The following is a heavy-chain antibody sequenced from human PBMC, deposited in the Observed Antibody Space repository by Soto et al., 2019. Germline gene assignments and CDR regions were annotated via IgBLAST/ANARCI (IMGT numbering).Heavy chain of an antibody. V-gene: IGHV3-73*02. Sequence: EVQLVESGGGLVQPGGSLKLSCAASGFTFSGSAMHWVRQASGKGLEWVGRIRSKANSYATAYAASVKGRFTISRDDSKNTAYLQMNSLKTEDTAVYYCTRPGDGGAFDIWGQGTMVTVSS. J-gene: IGHJ3*02. CDR2: IRSKANSYAT. CDR1: GFTFSGSA. CDR3: TRPGDGGAFDI. D-gene: IGHD3-16*01.